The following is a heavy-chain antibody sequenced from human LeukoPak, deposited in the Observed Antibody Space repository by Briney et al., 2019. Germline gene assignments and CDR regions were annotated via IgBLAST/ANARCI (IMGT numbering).Heavy chain of an antibody. CDR3: AKDSYELTVTASWYFGL. V-gene: IGHV3-23*01. CDR1: GFTFNNYV. CDR2: ISGSGAVT. Sequence: GGSLRLSRAASGFTFNNYVMNWVRQAPGKGLEWVSAISGSGAVTYYADSVQGRVTISRDNSKNTMFLQMNSLRAEDTAVYYCAKDSYELTVTASWYFGLWGRGTLVTVSS. D-gene: IGHD2-21*02. J-gene: IGHJ2*01.